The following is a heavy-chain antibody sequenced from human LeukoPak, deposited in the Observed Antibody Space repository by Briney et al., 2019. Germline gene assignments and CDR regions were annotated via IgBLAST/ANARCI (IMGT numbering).Heavy chain of an antibody. CDR1: GYTFTSYD. J-gene: IGHJ6*03. CDR3: ARGVRGDQYSYGPRVNYYYYYYMDV. D-gene: IGHD5-18*01. V-gene: IGHV1-8*03. Sequence: ASVKVSCKASGYTFTSYDINWVRQATGQGLEWMGWMNPNSGNTGYAQKFQGRVTITRDTSISTAYMELSRLRSDDTAVYYCARGVRGDQYSYGPRVNYYYYYYMDVWGKGTTVTISS. CDR2: MNPNSGNT.